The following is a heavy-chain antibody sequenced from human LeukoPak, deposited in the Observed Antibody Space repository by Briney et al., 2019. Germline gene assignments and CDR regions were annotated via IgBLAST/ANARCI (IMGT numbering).Heavy chain of an antibody. CDR2: IYHSGST. J-gene: IGHJ3*02. CDR3: ARDPGGGYKDDALDI. V-gene: IGHV4-34*01. D-gene: IGHD3-16*01. Sequence: SETLSLTCAVYGGSFSSYYWGWIRQPPGKGLEWIGSIYHSGSTNYNPSLKSRVTISVDKSKDQFSLKMSSVTAADTAVYYCARDPGGGYKDDALDIWGQGTMVIASS. CDR1: GGSFSSYY.